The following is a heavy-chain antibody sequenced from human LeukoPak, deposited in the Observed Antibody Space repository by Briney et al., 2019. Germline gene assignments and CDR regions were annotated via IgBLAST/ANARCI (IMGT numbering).Heavy chain of an antibody. CDR1: GFTFSSYA. D-gene: IGHD5-24*01. CDR3: AKDPDGWLTAYSYNWFDL. V-gene: IGHV3-23*01. J-gene: IGHJ5*02. Sequence: PGGSLRLSCAASGFTFSSYAMSWVRQAPGKGLEWVSGVVATGGTTHYADSVKGRFTISRDNSKNTLYLQMNSLRAEDTALYYCAKDPDGWLTAYSYNWFDLWGQGTLVTVSS. CDR2: VVATGGTT.